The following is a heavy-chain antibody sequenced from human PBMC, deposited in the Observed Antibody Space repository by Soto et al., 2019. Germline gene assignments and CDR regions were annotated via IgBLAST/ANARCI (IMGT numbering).Heavy chain of an antibody. CDR1: GGTFSSYA. CDR3: ARDRGPSSGYYPYCFDP. J-gene: IGHJ5*02. CDR2: IIPIFGTA. Sequence: QVQLVQSGAEVKKPGSSVKVSCKASGGTFSSYAISWVRQAPGQGLERMGEIIPIFGTANYAQKFQGRVTITADESTSTAYMERSSLRSEDTAVYYCARDRGPSSGYYPYCFDPWGQGTLVTVSS. D-gene: IGHD3-22*01. V-gene: IGHV1-69*12.